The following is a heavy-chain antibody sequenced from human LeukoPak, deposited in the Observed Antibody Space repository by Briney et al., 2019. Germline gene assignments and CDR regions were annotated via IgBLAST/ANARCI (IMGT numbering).Heavy chain of an antibody. CDR1: GFTFSSYS. CDR3: ARGGLYSYGSSY. V-gene: IGHV3-21*01. D-gene: IGHD5-18*01. J-gene: IGHJ4*02. CDR2: IGSSSSYI. Sequence: GESLRLSCAASGFTFSSYSMNWVRQAPGKGLEWVSSIGSSSSYIYYADSVKGRFTISRDNAKNSLYLQMNSLRAEDTAVYYCARGGLYSYGSSYWGQGTLVTVSS.